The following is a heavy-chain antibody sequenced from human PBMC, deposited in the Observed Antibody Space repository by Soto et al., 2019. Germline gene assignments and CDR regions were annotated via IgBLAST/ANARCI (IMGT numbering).Heavy chain of an antibody. CDR2: IIPILGIA. Sequence: ASVKVSCKASGGTFSSYTISWVRQAPGQGLEWMGRIIPILGIANYAQKFQGRVTITADKSTSTAYMELSSLRSEDTAVYYCAYISGKRAAPNEYFQHWGQGTLVTVSS. D-gene: IGHD1-26*01. V-gene: IGHV1-69*02. J-gene: IGHJ1*01. CDR1: GGTFSSYT. CDR3: AYISGKRAAPNEYFQH.